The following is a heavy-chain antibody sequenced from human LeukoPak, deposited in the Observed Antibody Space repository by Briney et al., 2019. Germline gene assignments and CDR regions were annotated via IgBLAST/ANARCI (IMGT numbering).Heavy chain of an antibody. D-gene: IGHD4-17*01. Sequence: GGSLRLSCAASGFTFDDYAMHWVRQAPGKGLEWVSGISWNSGSIGYADSVKGRFTISRDNAKNSLYLQMDSLRAEDTALYYCAEEVYGDYAGAFDIWGQGTMVTVSS. CDR2: ISWNSGSI. J-gene: IGHJ3*02. CDR3: AEEVYGDYAGAFDI. V-gene: IGHV3-9*01. CDR1: GFTFDDYA.